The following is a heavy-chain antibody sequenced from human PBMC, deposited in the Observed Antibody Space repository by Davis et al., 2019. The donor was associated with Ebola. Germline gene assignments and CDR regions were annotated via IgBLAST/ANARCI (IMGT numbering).Heavy chain of an antibody. CDR2: MFNGGST. D-gene: IGHD3/OR15-3a*01. CDR1: GGSISSGGYY. J-gene: IGHJ4*02. V-gene: IGHV4-61*08. CDR3: ARGTGLVSDY. Sequence: MPSETLSLTCSVSGGSISSGGYYWSWIRQPPGKGLEWIGYMFNGGSTNYNPSLKSRVTISLDTSKNQFSLMLTSVTAADTAVYYCARGTGLVSDYWGQGTLVTVSS.